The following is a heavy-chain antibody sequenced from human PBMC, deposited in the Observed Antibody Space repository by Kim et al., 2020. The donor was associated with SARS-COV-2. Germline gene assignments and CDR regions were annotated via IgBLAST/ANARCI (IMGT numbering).Heavy chain of an antibody. CDR2: IDPSDSYT. D-gene: IGHD4-17*01. CDR3: ARLNYGDKSNSHWFDP. Sequence: GESLKISCKGSGYTFNNYWITWVRQLPGKGLEWMGVIDPSDSYTNYSPSFQGHVSISVDKSTSAAHLQWSSLKASDTAIYYCARLNYGDKSNSHWFDPWGQGTLVIVSS. CDR1: GYTFNNYW. V-gene: IGHV5-10-1*01. J-gene: IGHJ5*02.